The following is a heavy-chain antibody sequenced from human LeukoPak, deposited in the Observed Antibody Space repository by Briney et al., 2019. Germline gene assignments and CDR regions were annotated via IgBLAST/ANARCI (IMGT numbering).Heavy chain of an antibody. J-gene: IGHJ4*02. D-gene: IGHD5-24*01. CDR3: AREGGYGFIDY. CDR2: INHSGST. V-gene: IGHV4-34*01. CDR1: GGSFSGYY. Sequence: KPSETLSLTCAVYGGSFSGYYWSWIRQPPGKGLEWIGEINHSGSTYYNPSLKSRVTISVDRSKNQFSLKLSSVTAADTAVYYCAREGGYGFIDYWGQGTLVTVSS.